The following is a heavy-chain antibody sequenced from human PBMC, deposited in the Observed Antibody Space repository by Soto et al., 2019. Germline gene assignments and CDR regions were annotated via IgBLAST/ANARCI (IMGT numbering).Heavy chain of an antibody. Sequence: GGSLRLSCAASGFTFSSYAMSWVRQAPGKGLEWVSAISGSGGSTYYADSVKGRFTISRDNSKNTLYLQMNSLRAEDTAVYYCARLHDYQRNYYYYGMDVWGQGTTVTVSS. J-gene: IGHJ6*02. CDR2: ISGSGGST. CDR1: GFTFSSYA. D-gene: IGHD4-17*01. CDR3: ARLHDYQRNYYYYGMDV. V-gene: IGHV3-23*01.